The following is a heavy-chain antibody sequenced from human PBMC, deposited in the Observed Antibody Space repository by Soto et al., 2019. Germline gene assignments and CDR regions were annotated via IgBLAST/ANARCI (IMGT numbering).Heavy chain of an antibody. D-gene: IGHD6-6*01. Sequence: SVKVSCKASGGTFSSYAISWVRQAPGQGLEWMGGITPIFGTANYAQKFQGRVTITADESTSTAYMELNSLRAEDTAVYYCARDRSPIAARPGMYYYYYYGMDVWGQGTTVTVSS. V-gene: IGHV1-69*13. CDR2: ITPIFGTA. CDR1: GGTFSSYA. J-gene: IGHJ6*02. CDR3: ARDRSPIAARPGMYYYYYYGMDV.